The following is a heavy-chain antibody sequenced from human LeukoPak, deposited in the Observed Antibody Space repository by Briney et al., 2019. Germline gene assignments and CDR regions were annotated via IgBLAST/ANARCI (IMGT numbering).Heavy chain of an antibody. V-gene: IGHV3-23*01. J-gene: IGHJ4*02. D-gene: IGHD4-17*01. CDR1: GITFSSYA. CDR2: ISGSGAKT. CDR3: AKSLVVTTTGPLDS. Sequence: GGSLRLSCVASGITFSSYAINWVRQAPGKGLEWVSGISGSGAKTYYADSVKGRFTISRGNSKNTLYVQMNNLRAEDTAVYYCAKSLVVTTTGPLDSWGQGTLVTVSA.